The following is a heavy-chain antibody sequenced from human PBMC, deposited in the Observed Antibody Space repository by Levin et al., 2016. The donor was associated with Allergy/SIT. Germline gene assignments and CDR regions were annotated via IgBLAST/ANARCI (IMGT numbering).Heavy chain of an antibody. CDR2: MNPNSGNT. J-gene: IGHJ3*02. V-gene: IGHV1-8*01. D-gene: IGHD1-1*01. CDR3: ARGPPNDDAFDI. Sequence: ASVKVSCKASGYTFTSYDINWVRQATGQGLEWMGWMNPNSGNTGYAQKFQGRVTMTRNTSVSTAYMELSSLRSEDTAVYYCARGPPNDDAFDIWGQGTMVTVSS. CDR1: GYTFTSYD.